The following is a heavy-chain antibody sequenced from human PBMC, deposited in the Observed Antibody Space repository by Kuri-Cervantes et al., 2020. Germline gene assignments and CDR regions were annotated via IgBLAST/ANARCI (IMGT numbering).Heavy chain of an antibody. J-gene: IGHJ6*02. CDR2: IYPGDSDT. D-gene: IGHD3-10*01. CDR3: ARHPWVPYYYGSGSFPRYGMDV. Sequence: GESLKISRKGSGYSFTTYWIGWVRQMPGKGLEWMGIIYPGDSDTRYSPSFQGQVTISADKSISTAYLQWSSLKASDTAMYYCARHPWVPYYYGSGSFPRYGMDVWGQGTTVTVSS. V-gene: IGHV5-51*01. CDR1: GYSFTTYW.